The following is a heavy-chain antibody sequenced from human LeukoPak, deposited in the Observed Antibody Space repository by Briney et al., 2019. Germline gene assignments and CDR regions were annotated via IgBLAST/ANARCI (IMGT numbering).Heavy chain of an antibody. CDR3: ARYYYDSSGRLDY. CDR2: ISTDGSSA. Sequence: GGSLRLSCAASGFTFSRYWMHWVRQAPGKGLVWVSRISTDGSSASYADSVKGRFTISRDNAKNTLYLEMNSLRAEDTAVYYCARYYYDSSGRLDYWGQGTLVTASS. D-gene: IGHD3-22*01. CDR1: GFTFSRYW. V-gene: IGHV3-74*01. J-gene: IGHJ4*02.